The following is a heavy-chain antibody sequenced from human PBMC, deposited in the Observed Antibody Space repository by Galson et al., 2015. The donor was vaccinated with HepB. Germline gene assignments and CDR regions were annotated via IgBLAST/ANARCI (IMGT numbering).Heavy chain of an antibody. J-gene: IGHJ4*02. CDR3: ARESPPSWVIVGATGLFDY. V-gene: IGHV3-33*01. Sequence: SLRLSCAASGFTFSSYGMHWVRQAPGKGLEWVAVIWYDGSNKYYADSVKGRFTISRDNSKNTLYPQMNSLRAEDTAVYYCARESPPSWVIVGATGLFDYWGQGTLVTVSS. D-gene: IGHD1-26*01. CDR2: IWYDGSNK. CDR1: GFTFSSYG.